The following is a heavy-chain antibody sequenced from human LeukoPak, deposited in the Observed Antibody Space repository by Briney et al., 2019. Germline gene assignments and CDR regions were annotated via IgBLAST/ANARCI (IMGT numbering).Heavy chain of an antibody. Sequence: SETLSLTCTVSGDSVSSGSYYWSWIRQPPGKGLEWVGYIYYSGSTNYNPSLKSRVTISVDTSKNQFSLKLSSVTAADTAVYYCVRHAVTIFEQGGYYFDYWGQGTLVTVSS. V-gene: IGHV4-61*01. CDR1: GDSVSSGSYY. CDR3: VRHAVTIFEQGGYYFDY. CDR2: IYYSGST. D-gene: IGHD4-17*01. J-gene: IGHJ4*02.